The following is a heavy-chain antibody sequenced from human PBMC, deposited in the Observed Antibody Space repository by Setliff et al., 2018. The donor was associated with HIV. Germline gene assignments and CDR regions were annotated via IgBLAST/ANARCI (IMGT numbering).Heavy chain of an antibody. D-gene: IGHD3-9*01. V-gene: IGHV3-23*01. CDR1: TFTFSSYP. CDR2: ITSSGGRT. J-gene: IGHJ4*02. CDR3: AREPYYDILTGYLDY. Sequence: GGSLRLSCAASTFTFSSYPMNWVRQAPGKGLEWVSTITSSGGRTYYADSVKGRFTISRDNSKRTVYLQLNSLRAEDTAVYYCAREPYYDILTGYLDYWGQGALVTVSS.